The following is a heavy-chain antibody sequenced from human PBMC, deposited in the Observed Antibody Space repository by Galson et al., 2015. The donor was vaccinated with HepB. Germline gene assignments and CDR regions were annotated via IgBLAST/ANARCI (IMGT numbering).Heavy chain of an antibody. CDR3: ARDGEMATIGDAFDI. V-gene: IGHV1-18*01. CDR1: GYTFTSYG. D-gene: IGHD5-24*01. Sequence: SVKVSCKASGYTFTSYGISWVRQAPGQGLEWMGWISAYNGNTNYAQKLQGRVTMTTDTSTSTAYMELRSLRSDDTAVYYCARDGEMATIGDAFDIWGQGTMVTVSS. CDR2: ISAYNGNT. J-gene: IGHJ3*02.